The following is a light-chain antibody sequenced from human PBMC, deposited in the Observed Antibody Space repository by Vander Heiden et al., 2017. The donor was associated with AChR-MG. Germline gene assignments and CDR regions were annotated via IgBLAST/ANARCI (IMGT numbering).Light chain of an antibody. CDR2: GAS. V-gene: IGKV3-20*01. J-gene: IGKJ1*01. CDR1: KSVSSSNH. CDR3: QQYGSSPWT. Sequence: EIVLTQSPGTLSLSPGESATLSCSDSKSVSSSNHLAWYQHKPGPAPRLLIYGASSRATGIPDRFSGGGSGTDFTLTISRVEPEDLAVYYCQQYGSSPWTFGQGTKVEIK.